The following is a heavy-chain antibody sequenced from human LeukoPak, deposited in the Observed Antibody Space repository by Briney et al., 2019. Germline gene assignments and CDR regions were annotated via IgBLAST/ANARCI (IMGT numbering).Heavy chain of an antibody. J-gene: IGHJ4*02. CDR2: FDPEDGET. D-gene: IGHD3-9*01. Sequence: ASVKVSCKVSGYTLTELSMHWVRQAPGKGLEWMGGFDPEDGETIYAQKFQGRVTMTEDTSTDTAYMELSSLRSEDTAVYYCATVPRRVNDDILTGYWAYDYWGQGTLVTVSS. CDR3: ATVPRRVNDDILTGYWAYDY. V-gene: IGHV1-24*01. CDR1: GYTLTELS.